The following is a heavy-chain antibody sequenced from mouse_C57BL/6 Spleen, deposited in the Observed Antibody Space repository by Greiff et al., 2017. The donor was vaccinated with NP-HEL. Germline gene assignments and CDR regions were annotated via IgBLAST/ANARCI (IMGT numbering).Heavy chain of an antibody. D-gene: IGHD1-1*01. CDR3: ARESSWFAD. CDR2: IDPSDSYT. V-gene: IGHV1-59*01. J-gene: IGHJ3*01. CDR1: GYTFTSYW. Sequence: QVQLQQPGAELVRPGTSVKLSCKASGYTFTSYWMHWVKQRPGQGLEWIGVIDPSDSYTNYNQKFKGKATLTVDTSSSTAYMQLSSLTSEDSAVYYCARESSWFADWGQGTLVTVSA.